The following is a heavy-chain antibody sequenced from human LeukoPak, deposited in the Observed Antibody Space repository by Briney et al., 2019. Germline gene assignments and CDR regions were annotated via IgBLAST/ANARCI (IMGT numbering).Heavy chain of an antibody. CDR1: GGSISSYY. Sequence: SETLSLTCTVSGGSISSYYWSWIRQPPGKGLEWIGYVDYSGSTNTNPSLESRVTISVDTSKNRFSLRLTSVTAADTAVYYCARGRSVAAPLYDIWGQGTMVTVSS. J-gene: IGHJ3*02. V-gene: IGHV4-59*01. CDR2: VDYSGST. D-gene: IGHD6-19*01. CDR3: ARGRSVAAPLYDI.